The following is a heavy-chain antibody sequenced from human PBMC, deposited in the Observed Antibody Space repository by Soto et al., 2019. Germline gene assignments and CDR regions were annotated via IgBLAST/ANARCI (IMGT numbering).Heavy chain of an antibody. V-gene: IGHV4-34*01. Sequence: SETLSLTCAVYGGSLSGYYWSWIRQPPGKGLEWIGEINHSGSTNYNPSLKSRVTISVDTSKNQFSLKLSSVTAADTAVYYCARFLMGVTTFRHYSSAMHVWGQGTTPT. CDR3: ARFLMGVTTFRHYSSAMHV. D-gene: IGHD4-4*01. CDR1: GGSLSGYY. CDR2: INHSGST. J-gene: IGHJ6*02.